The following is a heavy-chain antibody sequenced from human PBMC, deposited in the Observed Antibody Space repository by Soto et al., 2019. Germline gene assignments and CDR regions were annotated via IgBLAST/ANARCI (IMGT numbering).Heavy chain of an antibody. J-gene: IGHJ6*02. V-gene: IGHV1-69*01. CDR3: ARSKGGSYYYDSSGYYFPLYYGMDV. Sequence: QVQLVQSGAEVKKPGSSVKVSCKASGGTFSSYAISWVRQAPGQGLEWMGGIIPIFGTANYAQKFQGRVTITADESTSTAFMELSSLRSEDTAVYYCARSKGGSYYYDSSGYYFPLYYGMDVWGQGTTVTVSS. D-gene: IGHD3-22*01. CDR2: IIPIFGTA. CDR1: GGTFSSYA.